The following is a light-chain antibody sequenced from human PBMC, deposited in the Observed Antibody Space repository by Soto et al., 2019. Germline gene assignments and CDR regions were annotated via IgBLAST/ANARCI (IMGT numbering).Light chain of an antibody. V-gene: IGKV3-11*01. Sequence: IVLTQSPGTLSLSPGEGATVSCRASQYINTRLAWYQHRPGQAPRLLIYQTSIRAAGIPARFSGSGSGTEFTLTISSLQSEDFAVYYCQQRSNPITFGQGTRLEIK. CDR1: QYINTR. J-gene: IGKJ5*01. CDR3: QQRSNPIT. CDR2: QTS.